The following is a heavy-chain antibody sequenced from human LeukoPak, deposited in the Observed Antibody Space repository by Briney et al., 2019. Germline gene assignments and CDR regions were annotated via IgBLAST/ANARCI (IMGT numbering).Heavy chain of an antibody. Sequence: GGSLRLSCAASGFTFSSYGMSWVRQAPGKGLEWVSSISGSSSYIYYADSVKGRFTISRDNAKNSLYLQMNSLRAEDTAVYYCAKRITMVRGVTFDYWGQGTLVTVSS. CDR2: ISGSSSYI. D-gene: IGHD3-10*01. J-gene: IGHJ4*02. CDR3: AKRITMVRGVTFDY. CDR1: GFTFSSYG. V-gene: IGHV3-21*04.